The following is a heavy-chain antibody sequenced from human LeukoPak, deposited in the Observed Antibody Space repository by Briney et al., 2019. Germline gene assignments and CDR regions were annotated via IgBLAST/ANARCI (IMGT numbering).Heavy chain of an antibody. D-gene: IGHD5-24*01. J-gene: IGHJ4*02. V-gene: IGHV4-59*08. CDR1: GGSISTYY. Sequence: SETLSLTCTVSGGSISTYYWSWIRQPPGKGLEWIGFISGSGSTDYNPSLTSRVTISVDTSKNQFSLRLSSVTAADTAVYYCARHLKKDGYNYYFDYWGQGTLVTVSS. CDR3: ARHLKKDGYNYYFDY. CDR2: ISGSGST.